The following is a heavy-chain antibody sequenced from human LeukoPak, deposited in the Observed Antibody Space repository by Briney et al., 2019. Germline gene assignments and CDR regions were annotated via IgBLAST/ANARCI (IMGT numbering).Heavy chain of an antibody. J-gene: IGHJ3*02. D-gene: IGHD3-16*01. CDR2: INNNGGTT. CDR3: VKTMVTFGGIIRADAFDI. CDR1: GFTFSSYA. V-gene: IGHV3-64D*06. Sequence: GGSLRLSCAASGFTFSSYAMHGVRQAPGKGLEYLSGINNNGGTTNYADSVRGRFTISRDNFKNTLYLQMSSLRPEDTALYYCVKTMVTFGGIIRADAFDIWGQGTMVTVSS.